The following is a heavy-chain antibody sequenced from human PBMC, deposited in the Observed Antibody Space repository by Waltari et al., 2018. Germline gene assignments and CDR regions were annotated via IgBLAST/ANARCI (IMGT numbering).Heavy chain of an antibody. D-gene: IGHD6-13*01. CDR3: ASSSGAAGHFDY. Sequence: EVQLVESGGVVVQPGGSLRLSCAASGFTFDDYTMHWVRQAPGKGLEWVSLISWDGGSTYYADSVKGRFTISRDNSKNSLYLQMNSLRTEDTALYYCASSSGAAGHFDYWGQGTLVTVSS. CDR1: GFTFDDYT. J-gene: IGHJ4*02. V-gene: IGHV3-43*01. CDR2: ISWDGGST.